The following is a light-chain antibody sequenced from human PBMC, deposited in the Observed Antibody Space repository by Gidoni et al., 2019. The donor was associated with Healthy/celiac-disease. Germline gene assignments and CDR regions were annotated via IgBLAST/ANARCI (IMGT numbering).Light chain of an antibody. CDR1: QSLLHSNGYNY. V-gene: IGKV2-28*01. CDR3: MQALQTPNT. J-gene: IGKJ1*01. CDR2: LGS. Sequence: DIVRTQSPLHLPVTPGEPASISCRSSQSLLHSNGYNYLDWYLQKPGQSPQLLIYLGSNRASGVPDRFSGSGSGTDFTLKISRVEAEDVGVYYCMQALQTPNTFGQXTKVEIK.